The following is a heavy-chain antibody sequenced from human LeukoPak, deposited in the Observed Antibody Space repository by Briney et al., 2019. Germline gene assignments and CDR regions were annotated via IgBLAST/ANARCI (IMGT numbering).Heavy chain of an antibody. CDR1: RFTFSSYA. J-gene: IGHJ4*02. V-gene: IGHV3-23*01. Sequence: GGSLRLSCAAPRFTFSSYAMSWARKAPGLRLEWVSTIGGSGGGIYYADSVKGRFTISRDNSQSTLYLQMNSLRAEDTAVYYCAKYRGFGDSYDSWGQGTLVTVSS. D-gene: IGHD3-10*01. CDR2: IGGSGGGI. CDR3: AKYRGFGDSYDS.